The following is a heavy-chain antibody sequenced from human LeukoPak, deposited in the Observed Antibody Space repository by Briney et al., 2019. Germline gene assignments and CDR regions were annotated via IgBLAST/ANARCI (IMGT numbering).Heavy chain of an antibody. CDR2: INPSGGST. V-gene: IGHV1-46*01. D-gene: IGHD3-22*01. CDR1: GYTFTSYC. CDR3: ARDPSWRGDSSVFCDY. Sequence: GASVKVSCKASGYTFTSYCMHWVRQAPGQGLEWMGIINPSGGSTSYAQKFQGRVTMTRDTSTSTVYMELSSLRSEDTAVYYCARDPSWRGDSSVFCDYWGQGTLVTVSS. J-gene: IGHJ4*02.